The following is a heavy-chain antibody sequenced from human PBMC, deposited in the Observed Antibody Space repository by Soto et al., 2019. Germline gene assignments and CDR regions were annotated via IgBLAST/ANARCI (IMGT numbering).Heavy chain of an antibody. Sequence: QVQLQESGPGLVKPSETLSLTCTVSGGSISSSSYYWGWIRQPPGKGLEWIGSIFYSGSTYYNPSLQSRVTISVDTPTNQFSLKLRSVTAADTAVYYCARIVRGIVITYYYMDVWGKGTTVTVSS. D-gene: IGHD2-21*01. CDR3: ARIVRGIVITYYYMDV. CDR1: GGSISSSSYY. V-gene: IGHV4-39*01. CDR2: IFYSGST. J-gene: IGHJ6*03.